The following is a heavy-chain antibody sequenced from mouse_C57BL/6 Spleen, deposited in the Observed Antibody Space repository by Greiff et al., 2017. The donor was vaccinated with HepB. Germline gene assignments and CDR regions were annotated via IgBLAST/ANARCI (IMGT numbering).Heavy chain of an antibody. CDR1: GYTFTDYY. CDR2: INPYNGGT. Sequence: EVQLQQSGPVLVKPGASVKMSCKASGYTFTDYYMNWVKQSHGKSLEWIGVINPYNGGTSYNQKFKGKATLTVDKSSSTAYMELNSLTSEDSAVYYCARYTTVVAGAKDYWGQGTSVTVSS. D-gene: IGHD1-1*01. V-gene: IGHV1-19*01. J-gene: IGHJ4*01. CDR3: ARYTTVVAGAKDY.